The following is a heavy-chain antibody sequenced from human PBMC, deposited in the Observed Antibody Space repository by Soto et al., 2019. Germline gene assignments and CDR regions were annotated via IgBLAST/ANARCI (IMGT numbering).Heavy chain of an antibody. CDR2: IYYSGST. J-gene: IGHJ6*03. V-gene: IGHV4-34*01. D-gene: IGHD3-3*01. CDR3: ATLRYDFWSGYYPRTLYYYYYYMDV. CDR1: GGSFSGYY. Sequence: SETLSLTCAVYGGSFSGYYWSWIRQPPGKGLEWIGSIYYSGSTYYNPSLKSRVTISVDTSKNQFSLKLSSVTAADTAVYYCATLRYDFWSGYYPRTLYYYYYYMDVWGKGTTVTVSS.